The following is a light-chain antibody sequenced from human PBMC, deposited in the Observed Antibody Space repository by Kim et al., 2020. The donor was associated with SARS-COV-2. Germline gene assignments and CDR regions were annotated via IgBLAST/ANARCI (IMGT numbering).Light chain of an antibody. CDR3: TSWDDTLTGPV. J-gene: IGLJ1*01. Sequence: QSVVTQPSSVSGSPGQRVTISCSGRSSIVGSNYVFWYQRLPGMAPKLLIYRDDKRPSGVSDRFSGSKSGTSASLVITGLRSEDEAEYFCTSWDDTLTGPVFGSGTKVTVL. CDR1: SSIVGSNY. V-gene: IGLV1-47*01. CDR2: RDD.